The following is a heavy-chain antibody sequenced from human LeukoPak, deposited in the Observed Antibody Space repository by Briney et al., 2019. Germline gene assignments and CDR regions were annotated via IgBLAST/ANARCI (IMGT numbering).Heavy chain of an antibody. Sequence: PSETLSLTCAVYGGSFSGYYWSWIRQLPGKGLEWIGEINHSGRTNYNPSLKSRVTISVDTSKNQFSLNLSSVTAADTAVYYCARMAAMVTLDYWGQGTLVTVSS. D-gene: IGHD5-18*01. CDR3: ARMAAMVTLDY. CDR2: INHSGRT. CDR1: GGSFSGYY. J-gene: IGHJ4*02. V-gene: IGHV4-34*01.